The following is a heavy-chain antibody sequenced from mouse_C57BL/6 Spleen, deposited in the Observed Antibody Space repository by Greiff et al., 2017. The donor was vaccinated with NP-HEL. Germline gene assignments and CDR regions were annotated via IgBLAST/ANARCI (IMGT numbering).Heavy chain of an antibody. CDR2: INPNNGGT. J-gene: IGHJ2*01. D-gene: IGHD2-5*01. CDR3: ARSVYYSNYVDY. CDR1: GYTFTDYY. Sequence: VQLQQSGPELVKPGASVKISCKASGYTFTDYYMNWVKQSHGKSLEWIGDINPNNGGTSYNQKFKGKATLTVDKSSSTAYMELRSLTSEDSAVYYCARSVYYSNYVDYWGQGTTLTVSS. V-gene: IGHV1-26*01.